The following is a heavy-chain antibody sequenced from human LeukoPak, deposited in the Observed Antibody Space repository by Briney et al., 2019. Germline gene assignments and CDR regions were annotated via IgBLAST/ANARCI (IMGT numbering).Heavy chain of an antibody. CDR1: GFTFSSYW. V-gene: IGHV3-7*01. CDR3: ATDHHSGSYFRYYFDY. CDR2: IKQDGSEK. D-gene: IGHD1-26*01. Sequence: GGSLRLSCAASGFTFSSYWMSWVRQAPGKGLEWVANIKQDGSEKYYVDSVKGRFTISRDNAKNSLYLQMNSLRAEDTAVCYCATDHHSGSYFRYYFDYWGQGTLVTVSS. J-gene: IGHJ4*02.